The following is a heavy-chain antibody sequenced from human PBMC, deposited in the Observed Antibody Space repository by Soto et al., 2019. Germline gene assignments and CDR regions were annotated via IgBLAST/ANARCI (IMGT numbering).Heavy chain of an antibody. Sequence: GGSLRLSCAASGFTFSSYAMIWVRQAPGKGLEWVSAISGSGGSTYYADSVKGRFTISRDNSKNTLYLQMNSLRAEDTAVYYCAKCLSDIVVVPAAIYYWGQGTLVTVSS. CDR3: AKCLSDIVVVPAAIYY. J-gene: IGHJ4*02. CDR1: GFTFSSYA. D-gene: IGHD2-2*01. V-gene: IGHV3-23*01. CDR2: ISGSGGST.